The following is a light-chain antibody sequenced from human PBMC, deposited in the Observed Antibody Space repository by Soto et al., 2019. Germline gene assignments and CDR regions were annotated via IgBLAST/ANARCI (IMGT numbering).Light chain of an antibody. V-gene: IGKV3-15*01. CDR2: GAS. CDR1: QSVSSN. CDR3: QRDPCWPLT. J-gene: IGKJ4*01. Sequence: EIVMTQSPATLSVSPGERATLSCRAIQSVSSNLAWYQQKPGHAPRPLIYGASTRATALPASFSGSGSGSESTLTTSGLRFEVAALSHFQRDPCWPLTFGGGTKAQVK.